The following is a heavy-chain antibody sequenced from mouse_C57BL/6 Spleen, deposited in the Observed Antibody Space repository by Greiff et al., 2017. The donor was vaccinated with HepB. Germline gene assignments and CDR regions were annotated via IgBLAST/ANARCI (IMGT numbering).Heavy chain of an antibody. J-gene: IGHJ3*01. V-gene: IGHV1-26*01. Sequence: VQLQQSGPELVKPGASVKISCKASGYTFTDYYMNWVKQSHGKSLEWIGDINPNNGGTSYNQKFKGKATLTVDKSSSTAYMELRSLTSEDSAVYYCARYHSAYWGQGTLVTVSA. CDR1: GYTFTDYY. CDR3: ARYHSAY. CDR2: INPNNGGT.